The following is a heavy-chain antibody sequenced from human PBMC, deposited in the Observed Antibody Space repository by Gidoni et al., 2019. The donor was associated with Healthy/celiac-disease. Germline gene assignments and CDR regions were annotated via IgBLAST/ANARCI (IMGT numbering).Heavy chain of an antibody. CDR1: GFTLRAYY. CDR3: ARDVPEYYDFSYGMDV. CDR2: ISSSSTYT. J-gene: IGHJ6*02. D-gene: IGHD3-3*01. Sequence: QVQLVESGGGLVKPGGSLRLSCAASGFTLRAYYMSWIRQAPGKGLEWVSYISSSSTYTNYTDSVKGRFTISRDNAKNSLYLQMNSLRAEDTAVYYCARDVPEYYDFSYGMDVWGQGTTVTVSS. V-gene: IGHV3-11*06.